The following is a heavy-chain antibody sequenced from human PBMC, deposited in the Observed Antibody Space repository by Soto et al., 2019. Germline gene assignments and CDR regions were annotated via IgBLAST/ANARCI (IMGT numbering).Heavy chain of an antibody. D-gene: IGHD2-15*01. CDR1: GFTFSSFW. CDR3: VVGARSFDY. CDR2: IKEDGSEK. J-gene: IGHJ4*02. V-gene: IGHV3-7*05. Sequence: EVQLVESGGGLVQPGGSLRLSCAASGFTFSSFWMTWVRQAPGRGLEWVANIKEDGSEKYHMDSVKGRFTISRDNAMNSLYLQMNSLRGEDTAVYHYVVGARSFDYWGRGTLVTVSS.